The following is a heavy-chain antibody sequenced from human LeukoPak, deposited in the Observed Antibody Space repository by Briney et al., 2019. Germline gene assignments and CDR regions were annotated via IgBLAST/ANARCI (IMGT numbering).Heavy chain of an antibody. CDR1: GGSISSSSYY. J-gene: IGHJ4*02. CDR2: IYYSGST. V-gene: IGHV4-39*07. Sequence: SETLSLTCTVSGGSISSSSYYWGWIRQPPGKGLEWIGSIYYSGSTYYNPSLKSRVTISVDTSKNQFSLKLSSVTAADTAVYYCASFSSGWSSPFDYWGQGTLVTVSS. D-gene: IGHD6-19*01. CDR3: ASFSSGWSSPFDY.